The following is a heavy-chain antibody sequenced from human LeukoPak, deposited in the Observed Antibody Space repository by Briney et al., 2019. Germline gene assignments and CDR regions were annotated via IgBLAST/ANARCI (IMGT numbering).Heavy chain of an antibody. V-gene: IGHV3-23*01. Sequence: PGGSLRLSCTASGFTFSTYAMNWVRQAPRKGLEWVSVIIGNAADKAYADSVKGRFTISRDNSKNTLYLQMNSLTVEDTAVYYCVKDSVPDGRYSVDYWGQGTLVTVSS. J-gene: IGHJ4*02. CDR1: GFTFSTYA. CDR3: VKDSVPDGRYSVDY. CDR2: IIGNAADK. D-gene: IGHD3-16*02.